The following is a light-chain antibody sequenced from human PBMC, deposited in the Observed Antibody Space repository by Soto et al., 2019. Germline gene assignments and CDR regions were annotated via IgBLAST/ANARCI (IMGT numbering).Light chain of an antibody. J-gene: IGKJ1*01. V-gene: IGKV1-5*01. CDR1: QSISYW. CDR2: DAS. CDR3: QQYNTYWT. Sequence: DIQMTQSPSTLSASVGDRVTITCRASQSISYWLARYQQKPGKAPKVLIYDASSLESGVPSRFSGSGSGTEFTLTINSLQPDDLATYYCQQYNTYWTFGQGTKVDIK.